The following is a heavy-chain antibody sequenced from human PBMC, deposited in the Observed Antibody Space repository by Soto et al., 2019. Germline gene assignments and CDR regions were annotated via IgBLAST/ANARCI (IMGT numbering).Heavy chain of an antibody. CDR2: ISAYNGNT. CDR3: ARVGFTMVRGVIPDY. J-gene: IGHJ4*02. D-gene: IGHD3-10*01. Sequence: QVQLVQSGAEVKKPGASVKVSCKASGYTFTSYGISWVRQAPGQGLEWMGWISAYNGNTNYAQKPQGRVTMTTDTSMSTDYMELRSLRSDDTAVYYCARVGFTMVRGVIPDYWGQGALVTVSS. V-gene: IGHV1-18*01. CDR1: GYTFTSYG.